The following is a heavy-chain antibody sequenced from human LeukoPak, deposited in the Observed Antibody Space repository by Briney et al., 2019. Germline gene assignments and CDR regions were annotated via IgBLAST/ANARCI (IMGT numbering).Heavy chain of an antibody. J-gene: IGHJ4*02. V-gene: IGHV3-21*04. CDR1: GFTFSSYS. D-gene: IGHD3-10*01. CDR2: ISGSSSYI. CDR3: AKDISGGMVRGVLDY. Sequence: GGSLRLSCAASGFTFSSYSMNWVRQAPGKGLEWVSSISGSSSYIYYADSVKGRFTISRDNARNSLYLQMNSLRAEDTALYYCAKDISGGMVRGVLDYWGQGTLVTVSS.